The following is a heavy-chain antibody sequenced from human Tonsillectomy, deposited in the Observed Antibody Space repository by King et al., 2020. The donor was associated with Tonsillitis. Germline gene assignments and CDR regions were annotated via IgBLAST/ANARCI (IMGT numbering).Heavy chain of an antibody. V-gene: IGHV4-4*02. CDR3: AGGGHSDGYGMDV. J-gene: IGHJ6*02. CDR1: GGSISSTNW. CDR2: IYHSGGT. D-gene: IGHD5-18*01. Sequence: QLQESGPGLVKPSGTLSLTCAVSGGSISSTNWWSWVRQPPGEGLEWIGEIYHSGGTSYNPSRKSRVTISVDKSKNQFSLKQSSVTAADTSVYYCAGGGHSDGYGMDVWGQGTTVTVSS.